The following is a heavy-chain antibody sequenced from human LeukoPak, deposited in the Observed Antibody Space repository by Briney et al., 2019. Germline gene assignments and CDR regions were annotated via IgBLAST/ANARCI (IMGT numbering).Heavy chain of an antibody. CDR1: GGSISTSNYY. J-gene: IGHJ6*03. D-gene: IGHD6-19*01. V-gene: IGHV4-39*01. CDR3: ARLAVAGESYYYYYMDV. Sequence: PSETLSLTCTVSGGSISTSNYYWGWIRQPPGKGLEWIGSIYYSGSTYYNPSLKSRVTISVDTSKNQFSLKLSSVTAADTAVYYCARLAVAGESYYYYYMDVWGKGTTVTISS. CDR2: IYYSGST.